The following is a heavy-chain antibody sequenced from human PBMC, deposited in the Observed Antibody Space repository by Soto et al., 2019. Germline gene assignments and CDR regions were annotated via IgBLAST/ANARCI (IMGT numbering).Heavy chain of an antibody. CDR3: ARQGEMATVNAGMDV. CDR1: GYSFTSYW. Sequence: GESLKISCKGSGYSFTSYWISWVRQMPGKGLEWMGRIDPSDSYTNYSPSFQGHVTISADKSISTAYLQWSSLKASDTAMYYCARQGEMATVNAGMDVWGQGTKVTVSS. D-gene: IGHD4-4*01. CDR2: IDPSDSYT. V-gene: IGHV5-10-1*01. J-gene: IGHJ6*02.